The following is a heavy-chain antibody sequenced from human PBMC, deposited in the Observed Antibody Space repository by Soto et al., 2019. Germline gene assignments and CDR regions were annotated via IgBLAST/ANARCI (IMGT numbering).Heavy chain of an antibody. V-gene: IGHV1-69*06. Sequence: QVQLVQSGAEVKRPGSSVTVSCKASGGTFSKDAISWVRQAPGQGLEWMGGIILKFGTAKYAQNLQGRLTITADTSTGTVFMELSSLRSEDTAVYYSATGYCSTTACHSRAGPLFGYWGQGTLVIVSS. J-gene: IGHJ4*02. CDR2: IILKFGTA. CDR1: GGTFSKDA. D-gene: IGHD2-2*01. CDR3: ATGYCSTTACHSRAGPLFGY.